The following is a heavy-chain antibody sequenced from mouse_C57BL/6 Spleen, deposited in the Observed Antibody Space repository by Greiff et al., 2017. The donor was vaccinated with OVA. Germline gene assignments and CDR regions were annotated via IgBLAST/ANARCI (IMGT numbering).Heavy chain of an antibody. V-gene: IGHV1-52*01. CDR3: ARRLGHEYFDV. D-gene: IGHD4-1*01. CDR1: GYTFTSYW. J-gene: IGHJ1*03. Sequence: VQLQQPGAELVRPGSSVKLSCKASGYTFTSYWMHWVKQRPIQGLEWIGNIDPSDSETHYNQKFKDKATLTVDKSSSTAYMQISSLTSEDSAVYYCARRLGHEYFDVWGTGTTVTVSS. CDR2: IDPSDSET.